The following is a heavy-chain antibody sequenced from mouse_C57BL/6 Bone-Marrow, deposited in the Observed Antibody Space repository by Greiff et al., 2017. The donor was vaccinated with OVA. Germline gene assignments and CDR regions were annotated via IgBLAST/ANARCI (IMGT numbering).Heavy chain of an antibody. CDR1: GYSITSGYY. V-gene: IGHV3-6*01. Sequence: DVKLQESGPGLVKPSQSLSLTCSVTGYSITSGYYWNWIRQFPGNKLEWMGYISYDGSNNYNQSLKNRISITRDTSKNQFFLKLNSVTTEDTATYYCARDDGNYWYFDVWGTGTTVTVSS. J-gene: IGHJ1*03. D-gene: IGHD2-1*01. CDR2: ISYDGSN. CDR3: ARDDGNYWYFDV.